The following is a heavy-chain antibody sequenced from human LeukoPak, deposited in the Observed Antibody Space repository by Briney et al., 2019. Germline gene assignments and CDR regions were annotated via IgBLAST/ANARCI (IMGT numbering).Heavy chain of an antibody. V-gene: IGHV3-33*01. J-gene: IGHJ4*02. CDR1: GFTFSSYG. Sequence: PGGSLRLSCAASGFTFSSYGMHWVRQAPGKGLEWVAVIWYDGGNKYYADSVKGRFTISRDNSKNTLYLQMNSLRAEDTAVYYCARETIMVRGVIDYWGQGTLVTVSS. D-gene: IGHD3-10*01. CDR3: ARETIMVRGVIDY. CDR2: IWYDGGNK.